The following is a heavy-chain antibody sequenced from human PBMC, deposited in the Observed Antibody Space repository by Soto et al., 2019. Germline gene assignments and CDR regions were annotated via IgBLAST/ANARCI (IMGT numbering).Heavy chain of an antibody. Sequence: PGGSLRLFCAASGFTFSSYGMHWVRQAPGKGLEWVAVISYDGSNKYYADSAKGRFTISRDNSKNTLYLQMNSLRAEDTAVYYCAKAEGYSSSWYEPLFDYWGQGTLVTVSS. V-gene: IGHV3-30*18. CDR1: GFTFSSYG. D-gene: IGHD6-13*01. CDR3: AKAEGYSSSWYEPLFDY. J-gene: IGHJ4*02. CDR2: ISYDGSNK.